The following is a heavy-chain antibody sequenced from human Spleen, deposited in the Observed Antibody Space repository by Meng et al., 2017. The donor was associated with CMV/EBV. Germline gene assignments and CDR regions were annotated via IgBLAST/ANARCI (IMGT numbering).Heavy chain of an antibody. V-gene: IGHV3-7*01. J-gene: IGHJ4*02. CDR1: GFTFSTYS. Sequence: GESLKISCAASGFTFSTYSMNWVRQAPGKGLEWVANIKQDASEKYYVDSVKGRFTISRDNAKNSLYLQMNSLRAEDTAVYYCARDSYYDFWSGNDYWGQGTLVTVSS. CDR2: IKQDASEK. D-gene: IGHD3-3*01. CDR3: ARDSYYDFWSGNDY.